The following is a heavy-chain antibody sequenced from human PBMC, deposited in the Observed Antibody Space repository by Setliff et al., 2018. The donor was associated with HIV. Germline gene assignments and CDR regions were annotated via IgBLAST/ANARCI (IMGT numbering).Heavy chain of an antibody. J-gene: IGHJ4*02. Sequence: SETLSLICTVSGGSISSSSYYWGWIRQPPGKGLEWIGSIYYSGSTYYNPSLKSRVTISVDTSKNQFSLKLSSVTAADTAVYYCARHQYYYDSSGGGALDYWGQGTLVTAPQ. CDR1: GGSISSSSYY. V-gene: IGHV4-39*01. CDR3: ARHQYYYDSSGGGALDY. D-gene: IGHD3-22*01. CDR2: IYYSGST.